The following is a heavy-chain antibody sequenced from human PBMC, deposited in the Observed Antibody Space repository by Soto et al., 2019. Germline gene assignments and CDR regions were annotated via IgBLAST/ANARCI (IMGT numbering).Heavy chain of an antibody. Sequence: ASVKVSCKVSGYTLTELSMHWVRQAPGKGLEWMGGFDPEDGETIYAQKFQGRVTMTEDTSTDTAYMELSSLRSEDTAVYYCATSWQRPALLYFDYWGQGTLVTVSS. V-gene: IGHV1-24*01. CDR3: ATSWQRPALLYFDY. CDR2: FDPEDGET. CDR1: GYTLTELS. J-gene: IGHJ4*02. D-gene: IGHD1-26*01.